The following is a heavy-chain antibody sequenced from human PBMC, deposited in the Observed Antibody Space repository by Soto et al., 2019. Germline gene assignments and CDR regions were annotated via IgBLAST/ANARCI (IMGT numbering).Heavy chain of an antibody. D-gene: IGHD3-10*01. V-gene: IGHV3-11*01. CDR1: GFTFSDYF. J-gene: IGHJ6*02. Sequence: GGSLRLSCAASGFTFSDYFVTWIRQAPGKGLEWISYIGTSADTAYYADSVRGRFTISRDNAKNSLYLQMNSLRAEDTAVYYCAKSLATYNGWWGYGFDVWGQGTTVTVSS. CDR3: AKSLATYNGWWGYGFDV. CDR2: IGTSADTA.